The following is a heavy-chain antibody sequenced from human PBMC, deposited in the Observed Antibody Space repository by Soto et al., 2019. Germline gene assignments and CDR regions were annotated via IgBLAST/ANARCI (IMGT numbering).Heavy chain of an antibody. CDR3: ARSGGHYGDYGAWFDP. CDR1: GGSISSGGYY. V-gene: IGHV4-31*03. J-gene: IGHJ5*02. D-gene: IGHD4-17*01. Sequence: QVQLQESGPGLVKPSQTLSLTCTVSGGSISSGGYYWSWIRQHPGKGLEWIGYIYYSGSTYYNPSLKSRVTLSVDTSKNQFSLKLSSVTAAGTAVYYCARSGGHYGDYGAWFDPWGQGTLVTVSS. CDR2: IYYSGST.